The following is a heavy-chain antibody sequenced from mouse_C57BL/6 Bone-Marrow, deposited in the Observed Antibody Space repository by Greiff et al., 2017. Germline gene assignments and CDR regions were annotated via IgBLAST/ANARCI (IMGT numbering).Heavy chain of an antibody. CDR1: GYTFTSYW. Sequence: VQLQQPGAELVRPGTSVKLSCKASGYTFTSYWMHWVKQRPGQGLEWIGVIDPSDSYTNYNQKFKGKATLTVDTSSSTAYMQLSSLTSEDSAVYDCARPIAITTVVATDYWGQGTTLTVSS. D-gene: IGHD1-1*01. V-gene: IGHV1-59*01. J-gene: IGHJ2*01. CDR3: ARPIAITTVVATDY. CDR2: IDPSDSYT.